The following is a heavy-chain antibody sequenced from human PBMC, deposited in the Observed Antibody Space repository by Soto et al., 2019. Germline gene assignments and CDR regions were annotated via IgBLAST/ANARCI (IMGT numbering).Heavy chain of an antibody. J-gene: IGHJ4*02. CDR2: ISGSATGT. D-gene: IGHD3-3*01. CDR1: GFSFSSYA. Sequence: GGSLRLSCAASGFSFSSYAMSWVRQAPGKGLDWISVISGSATGTSYADSVKGRFTISRDNSKNTLYLQMNSLRAVDTAVYYCAKDDDYWGQGTLVTVSS. CDR3: AKDDDY. V-gene: IGHV3-23*01.